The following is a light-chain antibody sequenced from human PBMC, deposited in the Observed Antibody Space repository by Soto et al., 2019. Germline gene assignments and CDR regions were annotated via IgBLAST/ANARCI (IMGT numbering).Light chain of an antibody. CDR2: DDS. J-gene: IGLJ1*01. CDR1: NIGSKT. V-gene: IGLV3-21*02. CDR3: QVWDSSTDHSV. Sequence: SSELAQPPSVSVAPGQTASISCGGHNIGSKTVHWYRQTPGQAPVLVVYDDSDRPSGIPERFSGSNSGNTATLTISRVEAGDEADYYCQVWDSSTDHSVFGTGTKVTVL.